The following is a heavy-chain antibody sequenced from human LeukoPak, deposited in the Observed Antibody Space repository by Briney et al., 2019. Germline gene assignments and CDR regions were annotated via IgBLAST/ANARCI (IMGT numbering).Heavy chain of an antibody. CDR1: GYSISSGYY. V-gene: IGHV4-38-2*02. D-gene: IGHD3-22*01. CDR2: IYHSGST. Sequence: SETLSLTCTVSGYSISSGYYWGWIRQPPGKGLEWIGSIYHSGSTYYNPSLKSRDTISVDTSKNQFSLKLSSVTAADTAVYYCAGTYYYDSSGYYHYSLWGQGTLVTVSS. CDR3: AGTYYYDSSGYYHYSL. J-gene: IGHJ4*02.